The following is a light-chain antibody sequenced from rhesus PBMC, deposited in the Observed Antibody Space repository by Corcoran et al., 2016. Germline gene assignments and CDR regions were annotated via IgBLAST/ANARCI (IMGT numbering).Light chain of an antibody. CDR1: QSLLYSSNTKNY. J-gene: IGKJ2*01. CDR3: QQYYSTPYS. V-gene: IGKV4-1*01. CDR2: WAA. Sequence: DIVMTQSPDSLAVSLGERVTINCKSSQSLLYSSNTKNYLAWYQQKPGKAPKLLIYWAATRESGVPNRFSGSGSGTDFTLTISGLQAEDVAVYYCQQYYSTPYSFGQGTKVEIK.